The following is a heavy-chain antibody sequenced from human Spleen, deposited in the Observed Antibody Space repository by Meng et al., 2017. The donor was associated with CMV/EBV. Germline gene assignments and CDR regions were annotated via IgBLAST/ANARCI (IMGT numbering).Heavy chain of an antibody. Sequence: RLSCAASGFSFSSYAMNWVRQAPGKGLEWVSLISWDGGSTYYADSVKGRFTISRDNSKNSLYLQMNSLRTEDTALYYCAKDASGSYTYFDYWGQGTLVTVSS. CDR2: ISWDGGST. J-gene: IGHJ4*02. CDR1: GFSFSSYA. V-gene: IGHV3-43*01. CDR3: AKDASGSYTYFDY. D-gene: IGHD1-26*01.